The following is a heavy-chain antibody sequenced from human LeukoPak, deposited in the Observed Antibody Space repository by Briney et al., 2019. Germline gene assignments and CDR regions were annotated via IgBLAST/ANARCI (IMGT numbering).Heavy chain of an antibody. CDR1: GDSISNYC. CDR2: IYTSGST. CDR3: ARVGYSGSYYEFDY. V-gene: IGHV4-4*07. D-gene: IGHD1-26*01. Sequence: SETLSLTCSVSGDSISNYCWSWIRQPAGKGLEWIGRIYTSGSTNYNLSLKSRVTMSVDTSKNQFSLKLSSVTAADTAVYYRARVGYSGSYYEFDYWGQGTLVTVSS. J-gene: IGHJ4*02.